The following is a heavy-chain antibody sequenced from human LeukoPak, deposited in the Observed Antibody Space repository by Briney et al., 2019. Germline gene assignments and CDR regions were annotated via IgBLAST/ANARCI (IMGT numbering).Heavy chain of an antibody. Sequence: SETLSLTCTVSGGSISSSSYYWGWIRQPPGKGLEWIGSIYYSGSTYYNPSLKSRVTISVDTSKNQFSLKLSSVTAADTAVYYCARTNWDDALDIWGQGTMVTVSS. CDR3: ARTNWDDALDI. J-gene: IGHJ3*02. V-gene: IGHV4-39*07. CDR2: IYYSGST. CDR1: GGSISSSSYY. D-gene: IGHD7-27*01.